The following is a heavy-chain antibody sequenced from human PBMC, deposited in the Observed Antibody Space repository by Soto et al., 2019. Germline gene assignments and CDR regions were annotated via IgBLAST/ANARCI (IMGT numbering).Heavy chain of an antibody. CDR3: ARQYYYGSGSWSYYYYYGMDV. CDR2: INPSNGTT. J-gene: IGHJ6*02. CDR1: GYTFTSYA. V-gene: IGHV1-3*01. Sequence: ASVKVSCKASGYTFTSYAMHWVRQAPGQRLEWMGWINPSNGTTKYSQKFQGRVTITTDESTSTAYMELSSLRSEDTAVYYCARQYYYGSGSWSYYYYYGMDVWGQGTTVTVSS. D-gene: IGHD3-10*01.